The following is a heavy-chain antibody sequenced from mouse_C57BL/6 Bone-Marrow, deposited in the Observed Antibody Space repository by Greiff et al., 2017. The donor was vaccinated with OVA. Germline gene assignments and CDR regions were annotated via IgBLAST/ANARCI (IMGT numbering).Heavy chain of an antibody. Sequence: EVKLVESGGDLVKPGGSLKLSCAASGFTFSSYGMSWVRQTPDKRLEWVATISSGGSYTYYPDSVKGRFTISRDNAKNTLYLQMSSLKSDDTAMYYCARRPYDYPYAMDYWGQGTSVTVSS. V-gene: IGHV5-6*02. CDR2: ISSGGSYT. J-gene: IGHJ4*01. CDR3: ARRPYDYPYAMDY. CDR1: GFTFSSYG. D-gene: IGHD2-4*01.